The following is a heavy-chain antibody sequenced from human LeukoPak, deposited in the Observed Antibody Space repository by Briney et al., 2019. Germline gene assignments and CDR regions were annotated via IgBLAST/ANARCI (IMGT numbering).Heavy chain of an antibody. CDR1: GFTFSSYE. V-gene: IGHV3-48*03. J-gene: IGHJ4*02. CDR3: AREVYRSGWSSFDY. CDR2: ISSSCSTI. Sequence: PGGSLRLSCAASGFTFSSYEMNWVRQAPGKGLEWVAYISSSCSTIYYADSVKGRFTISGDNAKNSLYLQMNSLRAEDTAVYYCAREVYRSGWSSFDYWGQGTLVTVSS. D-gene: IGHD6-19*01.